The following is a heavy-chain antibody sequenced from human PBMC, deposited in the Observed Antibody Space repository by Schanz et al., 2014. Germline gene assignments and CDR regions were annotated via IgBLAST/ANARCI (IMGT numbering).Heavy chain of an antibody. CDR1: GFSLNTYG. Sequence: EVQLLESGGGVVQPGTSLILSCSVSGFSLNTYGIHWFRQPAGKGLEWVSYISGTTTYTNYADSVKGRFTISRDNAKNSLYLQMNSLRAEDTAVYYCAREQIMAAAGLVDYWGQGTLVTVSS. J-gene: IGHJ4*02. CDR3: AREQIMAAAGLVDY. D-gene: IGHD6-13*01. CDR2: ISGTTTYT. V-gene: IGHV3-21*05.